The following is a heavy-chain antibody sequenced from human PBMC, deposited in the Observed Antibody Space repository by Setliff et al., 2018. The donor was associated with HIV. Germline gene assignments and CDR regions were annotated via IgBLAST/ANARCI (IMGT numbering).Heavy chain of an antibody. CDR3: ARGNTISEVVTTNWLDP. Sequence: ETLSLTCSVSGDSISRYYWSWIRQPPGKGLEWIGYIDYSGSTSYNPSLKSRVTISKDTSKKQVSLRLRFVTAADTAVYYCARGNTISEVVTTNWLDPWGQGTLVTVSS. CDR1: GDSISRYY. J-gene: IGHJ5*02. D-gene: IGHD3-3*01. CDR2: IDYSGST. V-gene: IGHV4-59*01.